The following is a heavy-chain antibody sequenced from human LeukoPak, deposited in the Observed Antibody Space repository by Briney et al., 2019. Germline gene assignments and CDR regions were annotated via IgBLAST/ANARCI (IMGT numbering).Heavy chain of an antibody. CDR2: ISGSGGST. CDR1: GFTFSSYA. D-gene: IGHD3-10*01. CDR3: ANYGSGSPLNWFDP. J-gene: IGHJ5*02. Sequence: PGGSLRLSCAASGFTFSSYAMSWVRQAPGKGLEWVSAISGSGGSTYYADPVKGRFTISRDNSKNTLYLQMNSLRAEDTAVYYCANYGSGSPLNWFDPWGQGTLVTVSS. V-gene: IGHV3-23*01.